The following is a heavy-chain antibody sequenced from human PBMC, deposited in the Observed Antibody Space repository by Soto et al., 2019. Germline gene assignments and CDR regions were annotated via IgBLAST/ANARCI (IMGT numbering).Heavy chain of an antibody. V-gene: IGHV3-23*01. D-gene: IGHD1-20*01. J-gene: IGHJ4*02. CDR2: TTQSSTST. CDR3: TRDRDDNFPYNWFSEY. Sequence: VQLLESGGGLVRPGGSLTLSCAASGFSVSNYAMSWARQAPGKGLEWVSSTTQSSTSTYYADPVKGRFTISRDFSENTVYLQMDRRTAEDAAVYFCTRDRDDNFPYNWFSEYWGQGILVTVAS. CDR1: GFSVSNYA.